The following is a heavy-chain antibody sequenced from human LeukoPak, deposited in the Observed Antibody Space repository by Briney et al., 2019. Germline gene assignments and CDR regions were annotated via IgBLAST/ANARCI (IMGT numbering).Heavy chain of an antibody. CDR2: ISSSSSYT. CDR1: GFTFSDYC. Sequence: PGGSLRLSCAASGFTFSDYCMSWIRQAPGKGLEWVSYISSSSSYTNYADSVKGRFTISRDNAKNSLYLQMNSLRAEDTAVYYCASSYSSSWNPFDYWGQGTLVTVSS. D-gene: IGHD6-13*01. J-gene: IGHJ4*02. CDR3: ASSYSSSWNPFDY. V-gene: IGHV3-11*06.